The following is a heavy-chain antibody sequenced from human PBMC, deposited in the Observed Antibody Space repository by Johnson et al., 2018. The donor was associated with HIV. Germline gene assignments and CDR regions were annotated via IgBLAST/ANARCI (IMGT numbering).Heavy chain of an antibody. CDR1: GFTFSSYW. V-gene: IGHV3-7*05. Sequence: VQLVESGGGLVQPGGSLRLSCAASGFTFSSYWMSWVRQAPGKGLEWVANIKQDGSEKYYVDSVKGRFTISRDNAKNSLYLQMNSLRAEDTAVYYGARGTAEDSSGWYVAGSLNPRDAFDIWGQGTMVTVSS. D-gene: IGHD6-19*01. CDR3: ARGTAEDSSGWYVAGSLNPRDAFDI. J-gene: IGHJ3*02. CDR2: IKQDGSEK.